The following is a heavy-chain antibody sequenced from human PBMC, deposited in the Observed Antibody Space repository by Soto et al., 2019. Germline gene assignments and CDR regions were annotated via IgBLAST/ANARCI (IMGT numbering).Heavy chain of an antibody. CDR3: AGWNDGSAFDI. Sequence: QVQLVESGGGVVQPGRSLRLSCAASEFTFSSYGMHWVRQAPGKGLEWVAVIWYDGSNKYYADSVKGRFTISRDNSKNTRYQQMNSMRAEDTAVYYCAGWNDGSAFDIWGQGTMVAVS. J-gene: IGHJ3*02. D-gene: IGHD1-1*01. V-gene: IGHV3-33*01. CDR1: EFTFSSYG. CDR2: IWYDGSNK.